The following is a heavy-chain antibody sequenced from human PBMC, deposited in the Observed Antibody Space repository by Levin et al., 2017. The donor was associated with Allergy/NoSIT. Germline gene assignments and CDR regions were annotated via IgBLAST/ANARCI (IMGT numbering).Heavy chain of an antibody. CDR1: CFTFIPSV. V-gene: IGHV3-64D*06. J-gene: IGHJ4*02. CDR2: VSGDGGVT. D-gene: IGHD3-10*01. Sequence: GESLKISCSSSCFTFIPSVLHLFRHAPVKGLEFVSAVSGDGGVTDYTDSVKGRFTISRDNSKNTMYIQMSSLRTEDTAVYYCVTGGAYYYAHWGQGTLVTVSS. CDR3: VTGGAYYYAH.